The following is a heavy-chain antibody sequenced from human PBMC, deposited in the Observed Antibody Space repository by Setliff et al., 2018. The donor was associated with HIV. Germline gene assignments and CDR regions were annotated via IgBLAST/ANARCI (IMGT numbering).Heavy chain of an antibody. V-gene: IGHV3-23*01. D-gene: IGHD3-10*01. CDR1: GFTFSSYA. CDR3: AKVFGTSPLVGYFDL. Sequence: LRLSCAASGFTFSSYAMSWVRQAPGKGLECVSSISNGGGYTYYADSVKGRFTISRDNSKNTLYLQMNSLRAEDTATYYCAKVFGTSPLVGYFDLWGRGTRVTVSS. CDR2: ISNGGGYT. J-gene: IGHJ2*01.